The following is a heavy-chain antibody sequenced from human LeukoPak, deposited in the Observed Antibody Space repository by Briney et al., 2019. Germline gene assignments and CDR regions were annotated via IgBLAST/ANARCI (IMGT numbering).Heavy chain of an antibody. Sequence: GGSLRLSCAASGFTFSGSAMHWVRQSPGEGLEWVGRIRSKANDHATAYAASERGRFTISRDDSKNTAYLQMNSLKTEDTAVYYCTRRLMTTVNDYWGQGTLVTVSS. CDR1: GFTFSGSA. D-gene: IGHD4-17*01. CDR2: IRSKANDHAT. V-gene: IGHV3-73*01. J-gene: IGHJ4*02. CDR3: TRRLMTTVNDY.